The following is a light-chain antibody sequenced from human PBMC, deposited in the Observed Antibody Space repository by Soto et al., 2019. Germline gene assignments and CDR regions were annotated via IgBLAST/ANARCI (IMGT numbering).Light chain of an antibody. Sequence: QSALTQPASVSGSPGQSITISCTGTSSDVGAYNYVSWFQQHPGKAPKLMIYDVSNRPSGVSNRFSGSKSGNTASLTISGLQAEDEADYCCCSYTTSSTYVFGIGTKVTVL. CDR1: SSDVGAYNY. J-gene: IGLJ1*01. CDR2: DVS. CDR3: CSYTTSSTYV. V-gene: IGLV2-14*01.